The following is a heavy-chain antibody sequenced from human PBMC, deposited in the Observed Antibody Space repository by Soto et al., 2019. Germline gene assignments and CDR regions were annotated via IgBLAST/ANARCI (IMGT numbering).Heavy chain of an antibody. Sequence: PGGSLRLSCAAYGFTFSSYGMHWVRQAPGKGLEWVAVISYDGSNKYYADSVKGRFTISRDNSKNTLYLQMNSLRAEDTAVYYCAKFSIVGDYYGSSNWFDPWGQGTLVTVS. J-gene: IGHJ5*02. CDR1: GFTFSSYG. V-gene: IGHV3-30*18. CDR3: AKFSIVGDYYGSSNWFDP. CDR2: ISYDGSNK. D-gene: IGHD3-10*01.